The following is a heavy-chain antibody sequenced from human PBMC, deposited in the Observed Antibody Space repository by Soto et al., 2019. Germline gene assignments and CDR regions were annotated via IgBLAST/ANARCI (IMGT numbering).Heavy chain of an antibody. CDR1: GFPFDSYS. CDR2: LSSGSFYI. V-gene: IGHV3-21*01. D-gene: IGHD3-3*01. CDR3: AREANTIYAPHGLDV. J-gene: IGHJ6*02. Sequence: PGGSLRLSCAVSGFPFDSYSMSWVRQAPGQGLEWLASLSSGSFYIFHADSIRGRFTISRDDAKNLLFLQMNSLTIEDTATYYCAREANTIYAPHGLDVWGQGTAVIVSS.